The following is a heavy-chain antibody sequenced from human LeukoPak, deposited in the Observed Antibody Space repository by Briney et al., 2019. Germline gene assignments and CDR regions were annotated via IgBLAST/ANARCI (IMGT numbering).Heavy chain of an antibody. CDR3: ARVRRGPIFGVVITAFDI. J-gene: IGHJ3*02. CDR2: TYYRSKWYN. CDR1: GDSVSSNSAA. D-gene: IGHD3-3*01. Sequence: SQTLSLTCAISGDSVSSNSAAWNWIRQSPSRGLEWLGRTYYRSKWYNDYAVSVKSRITINPDTSKNQFSLQLNSVTPEDTAVYYCARVRRGPIFGVVITAFDIWGQGTMVTVSS. V-gene: IGHV6-1*01.